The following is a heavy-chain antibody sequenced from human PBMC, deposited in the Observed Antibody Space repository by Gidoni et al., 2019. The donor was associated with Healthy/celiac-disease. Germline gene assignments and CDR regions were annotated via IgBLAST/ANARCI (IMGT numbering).Heavy chain of an antibody. Sequence: QVQLVQSGAEVKKPGASVKVSCKASGYTFTGYYMHWVRQAPGQGREWMGWINPNSGGTNYAQKFQGRVTMTRDTSISTAYMELSRLRSDDTAVYYCARDGGVYCSGGSCYSFYNWFDPWGQGTLVTVSS. V-gene: IGHV1-2*02. J-gene: IGHJ5*02. CDR1: GYTFTGYY. D-gene: IGHD2-15*01. CDR2: INPNSGGT. CDR3: ARDGGVYCSGGSCYSFYNWFDP.